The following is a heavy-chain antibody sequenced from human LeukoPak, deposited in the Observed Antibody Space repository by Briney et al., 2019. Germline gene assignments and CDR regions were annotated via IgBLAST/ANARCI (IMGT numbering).Heavy chain of an antibody. V-gene: IGHV4-30-4*01. Sequence: PSETLSLTCTVSGGSISSGDYYWSWIRQPPGKGLEWIGYIYYSGSTYYNPSLKSRVTISVDTSKNQFSLKLSSVTAADTAVYYCARAGDDILTGLDYWGQGTLVTVSS. J-gene: IGHJ4*02. CDR2: IYYSGST. D-gene: IGHD3-9*01. CDR3: ARAGDDILTGLDY. CDR1: GGSISSGDYY.